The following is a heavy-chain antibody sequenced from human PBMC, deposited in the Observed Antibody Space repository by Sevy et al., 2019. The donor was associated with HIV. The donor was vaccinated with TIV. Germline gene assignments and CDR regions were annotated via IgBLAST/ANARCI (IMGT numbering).Heavy chain of an antibody. CDR1: GGSISSYY. D-gene: IGHD3-3*01. CDR3: ARGVPYYDFWSGYYSGIGWFDP. CDR2: IYYSGST. V-gene: IGHV4-59*01. Sequence: SETLSLTCTVSGGSISSYYWSWIRQPPGKGVEWIGYIYYSGSTNYNPPLKSRVTISVDTSKNQFSLKLSSVTAADTAVYYCARGVPYYDFWSGYYSGIGWFDPWGQGTLVTVSS. J-gene: IGHJ5*02.